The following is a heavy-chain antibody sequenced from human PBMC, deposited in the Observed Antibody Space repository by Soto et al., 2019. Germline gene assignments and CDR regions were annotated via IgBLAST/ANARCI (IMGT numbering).Heavy chain of an antibody. J-gene: IGHJ4*02. Sequence: PSETLSLTCAVSGGSISSSNWWSWVRQPPGKGLEWIGEIYHSGSTNYNPSLKSRVTISVEKSKNQFSLKLSSVTAADTALYYCARVFTTVETPFFDYWGQGTLVTVSS. CDR2: IYHSGST. D-gene: IGHD4-17*01. CDR1: GGSISSSNW. CDR3: ARVFTTVETPFFDY. V-gene: IGHV4-4*02.